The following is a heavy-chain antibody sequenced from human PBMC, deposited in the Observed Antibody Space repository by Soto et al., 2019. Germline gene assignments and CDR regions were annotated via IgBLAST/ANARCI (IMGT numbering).Heavy chain of an antibody. CDR2: ISYSGST. D-gene: IGHD3-10*01. J-gene: IGHJ4*02. V-gene: IGHV4-59*01. Sequence: SETLSLTCTVSGGSISSYYWSWIRQPPGRGLEWIGYISYSGSTNYNPSLKSRVTISVDTSKNQFSLKLSSVTAADTAVYYCAIRFKYGSGPSTWDYWGTGTLVTVSS. CDR3: AIRFKYGSGPSTWDY. CDR1: GGSISSYY.